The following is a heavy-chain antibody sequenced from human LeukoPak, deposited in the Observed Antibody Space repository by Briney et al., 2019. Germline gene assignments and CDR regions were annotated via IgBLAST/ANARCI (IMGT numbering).Heavy chain of an antibody. V-gene: IGHV6-1*01. CDR1: GDSVSSNSAA. CDR2: TYYRSKWYN. Sequence: SQTLSLTCAISGDSVSSNSAAWNWIRQSPSRGLEWLGRTYYRSKWYNDYAVSVKSRITINPDTSKNQFSLQLNSVTPEDTAVYYCAREWGSWVVAGKGGWFDPWGQGTLVTVSS. CDR3: AREWGSWVVAGKGGWFDP. D-gene: IGHD6-19*01. J-gene: IGHJ5*02.